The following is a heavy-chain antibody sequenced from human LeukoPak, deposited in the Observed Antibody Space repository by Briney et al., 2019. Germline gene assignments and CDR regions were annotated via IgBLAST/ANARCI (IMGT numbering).Heavy chain of an antibody. D-gene: IGHD2-2*01. CDR2: INTDGSST. CDR1: GFTFDDYA. CDR3: ARDRGYCSGTSCYNVNWFDP. V-gene: IGHV3-74*01. J-gene: IGHJ5*02. Sequence: PGRSLRLSCAASGFTFDDYAMHWVRQAPGKGLEWVSGINTDGSSTTYADSVKGRFTISRDNAKNTLYLQMNSLRAEDTAVYYCARDRGYCSGTSCYNVNWFDPWGQGTLVTVSS.